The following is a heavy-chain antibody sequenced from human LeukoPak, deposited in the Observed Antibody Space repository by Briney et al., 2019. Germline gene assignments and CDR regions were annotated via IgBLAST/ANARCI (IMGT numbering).Heavy chain of an antibody. CDR1: GFTFSSYA. Sequence: GGSLRLSCAASGFTFSSYAMSWVRQAPGKGLEWVSAISGSGGSTYYADSVKGRFTISRDNSKNTLYLQMNSLRAEDTAVYYCAKESGDYYDSSGYYYVDDFDYWGQGTLVTVSS. D-gene: IGHD3-22*01. V-gene: IGHV3-23*01. CDR2: ISGSGGST. J-gene: IGHJ4*02. CDR3: AKESGDYYDSSGYYYVDDFDY.